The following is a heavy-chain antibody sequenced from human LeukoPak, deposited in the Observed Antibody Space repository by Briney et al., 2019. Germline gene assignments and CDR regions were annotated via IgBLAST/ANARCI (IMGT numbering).Heavy chain of an antibody. CDR1: GYTFTSYG. Sequence: GASVKVSCKASGYTFTSYGISWVRQAPGQGLEWMGWISAYNGNTNYAQKLQGRVTMTTDTSTSTAYMELRSLRSDDTAVYYCARVRCSSTSCPSYFDYWGQGTLVSVSS. J-gene: IGHJ4*02. CDR3: ARVRCSSTSCPSYFDY. D-gene: IGHD2-2*01. V-gene: IGHV1-18*01. CDR2: ISAYNGNT.